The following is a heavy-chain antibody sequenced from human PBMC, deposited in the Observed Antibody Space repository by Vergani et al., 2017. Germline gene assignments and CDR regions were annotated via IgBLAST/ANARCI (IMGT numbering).Heavy chain of an antibody. CDR1: GFTSSTYA. D-gene: IGHD1-26*01. CDR2: VIGGGGST. Sequence: EVQLLESGGSLKQPGGSVRLSCAAAGFTSSTYAMHWVRQAAGKGLGWGSAVIGGGGSTYYADSFKGRFIISRDNSRDTLYLQMNSLRPKNTATYYGVKDAASYKTYFDSWGQGTLVTVSS. V-gene: IGHV3-23*01. CDR3: VKDAASYKTYFDS. J-gene: IGHJ4*02.